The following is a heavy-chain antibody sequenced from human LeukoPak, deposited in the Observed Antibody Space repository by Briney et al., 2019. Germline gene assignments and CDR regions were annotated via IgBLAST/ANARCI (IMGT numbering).Heavy chain of an antibody. J-gene: IGHJ6*02. CDR2: IYYTGSV. D-gene: IGHD3-10*01. V-gene: IGHV4-31*03. CDR3: ARDHSYYFGSQTSTLDV. CDR1: GGSISTGGFY. Sequence: SETLSLTCTVSGGSISTGGFYWTWIRQPPGEGLEWIGYIYYTGSVDYNASLKSRLTISLDTSKNRFSLKLNSVTAADTAVYYCARDHSYYFGSQTSTLDVWGQGTAVTVSS.